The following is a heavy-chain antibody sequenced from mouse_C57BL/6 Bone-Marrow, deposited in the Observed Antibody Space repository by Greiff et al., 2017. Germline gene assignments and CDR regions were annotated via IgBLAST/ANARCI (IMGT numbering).Heavy chain of an antibody. CDR2: ISTYYGDA. Sequence: VKLVESGPELVRPGVSVKISCKGSGYTFTDYAMHWVKQSHAKSLEWIGVISTYYGDASYNQKFKDKATMTVDKSSSTAYMELARLTSEDSAVYYCARSRPSYGSSHWYFDVWGTGTTVTVSS. D-gene: IGHD1-1*01. CDR3: ARSRPSYGSSHWYFDV. V-gene: IGHV1-67*01. J-gene: IGHJ1*03. CDR1: GYTFTDYA.